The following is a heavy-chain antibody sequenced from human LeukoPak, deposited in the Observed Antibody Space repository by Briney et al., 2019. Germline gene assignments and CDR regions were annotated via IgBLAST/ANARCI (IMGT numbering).Heavy chain of an antibody. CDR3: ARASIYGDPPSD. Sequence: ALVKVSCKASGYTFTSYGISWVRQAPGQGLEWMGWISAYNGNTNYAQKLQGRVTMTTDTSTSTAYMELRSLRSDDTAVYYCARASIYGDPPSDWGQGTLVTVSS. D-gene: IGHD4-17*01. CDR1: GYTFTSYG. CDR2: ISAYNGNT. J-gene: IGHJ4*02. V-gene: IGHV1-18*01.